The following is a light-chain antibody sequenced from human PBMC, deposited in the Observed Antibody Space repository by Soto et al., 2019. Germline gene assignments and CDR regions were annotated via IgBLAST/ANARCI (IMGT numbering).Light chain of an antibody. Sequence: DIQMTQSPSTLSASVGDSVTITCRASQSISGWLAWYQQKPGKAPKLLIYDPSSLEVGVPSRCSGNGSGTEFTLIISGLQPDDFATYFCYHYNNCPWMFGQGTKVDI. CDR1: QSISGW. V-gene: IGKV1-5*01. J-gene: IGKJ1*01. CDR3: YHYNNCPWM. CDR2: DPS.